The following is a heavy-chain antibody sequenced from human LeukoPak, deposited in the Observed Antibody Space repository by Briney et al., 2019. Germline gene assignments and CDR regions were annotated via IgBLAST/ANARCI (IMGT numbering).Heavy chain of an antibody. CDR2: LSPIDSDS. CDR3: ARRSSSGSKVAFDT. Sequence: PGQSVQISCRGSGYSFSHYWVGWTRQRPGKGLEWMGLLSPIDSDSRYSPSFRGQVIMSANNSVNTAYLELTTLKASDTAMYYCARRSSSGSKVAFDTWGQGTLVTVSS. J-gene: IGHJ3*02. V-gene: IGHV5-51*01. D-gene: IGHD3-10*01. CDR1: GYSFSHYW.